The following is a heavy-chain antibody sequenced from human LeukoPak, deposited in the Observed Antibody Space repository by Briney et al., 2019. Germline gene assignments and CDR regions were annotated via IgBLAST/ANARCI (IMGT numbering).Heavy chain of an antibody. CDR3: ARSGLSTAARLVDY. D-gene: IGHD6-6*01. V-gene: IGHV3-64*01. Sequence: PGGSLRLSCAASGFTFSTYAMHWVRQAPGKGLEYVSAISSNGGSTYYANSVKGRFTISRDNSKNTMYLQMGSPRAEDMAVYYCARSGLSTAARLVDYWGQGTLVTVSS. CDR1: GFTFSTYA. J-gene: IGHJ4*02. CDR2: ISSNGGST.